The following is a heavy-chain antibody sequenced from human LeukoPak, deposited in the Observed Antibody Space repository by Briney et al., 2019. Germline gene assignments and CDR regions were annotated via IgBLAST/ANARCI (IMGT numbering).Heavy chain of an antibody. CDR1: GFTVSSNY. CDR2: IYSGGST. J-gene: IGHJ3*02. D-gene: IGHD4-17*01. CDR3: AGTTVTTTGALDI. Sequence: GGSLRLSCAASGFTVSSNYVSWVRQAPGKGLEWVSVIYSGGSTYYADSVKGRFTISRDNSKNTLYLQMNSLRAEDTAVYYCAGTTVTTTGALDIWGQGTMVTVSS. V-gene: IGHV3-53*01.